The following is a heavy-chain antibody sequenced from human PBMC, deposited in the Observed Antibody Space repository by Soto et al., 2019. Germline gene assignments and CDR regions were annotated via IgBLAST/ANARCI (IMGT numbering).Heavy chain of an antibody. V-gene: IGHV3-9*01. J-gene: IGHJ4*02. CDR1: GFIFDDYA. D-gene: IGHD3-10*02. Sequence: SLRLSCAASGFIFDDYAIHWVRQTPGKGLEWVSGISWNGGSIAYADSVKGRFTISRDSAKNSLYLQMNNLRAEDTALYFCAKEFNMYYFDFWGLGTLVTVSS. CDR2: ISWNGGSI. CDR3: AKEFNMYYFDF.